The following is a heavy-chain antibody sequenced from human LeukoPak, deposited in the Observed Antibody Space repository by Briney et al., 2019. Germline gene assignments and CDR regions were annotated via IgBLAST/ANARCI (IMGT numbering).Heavy chain of an antibody. J-gene: IGHJ5*02. V-gene: IGHV1-69*13. CDR2: IIPIFGTA. Sequence: SVKVSCKASGGTFSSYAISWVRQAPGQGLEWMGGIIPIFGTANYAQKFQGRVTITADESTSTAYMELSSLRSEDTAVYYCARSLRRTTIFGVGYRWFDPWGQGTLATVSS. D-gene: IGHD3-3*01. CDR3: ARSLRRTTIFGVGYRWFDP. CDR1: GGTFSSYA.